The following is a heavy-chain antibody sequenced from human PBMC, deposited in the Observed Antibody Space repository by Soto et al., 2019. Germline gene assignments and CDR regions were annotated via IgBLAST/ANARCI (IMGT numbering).Heavy chain of an antibody. Sequence: EVQLLESGGGLVQPGGSLRLSCAASGITFTKYAMAWVRQTPERGLAWVSGISGSGGGTYYADSVKDRFTISRDNSKNTMFMQMNSMRAEDTAKYYCVGDDGGFEGFDIWGKGTMVTVSA. CDR3: VGDDGGFEGFDI. CDR1: GITFTKYA. J-gene: IGHJ3*02. V-gene: IGHV3-23*01. D-gene: IGHD4-17*01. CDR2: ISGSGGGT.